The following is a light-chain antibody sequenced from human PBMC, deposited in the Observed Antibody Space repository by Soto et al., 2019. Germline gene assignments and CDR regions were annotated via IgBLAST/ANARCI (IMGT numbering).Light chain of an antibody. J-gene: IGLJ1*01. CDR3: CSYTRSGTLI. V-gene: IGLV2-14*01. CDR1: SSDIGDYNY. CDR2: DVS. Sequence: QSALTQPASVSGSPGQSITISCVGTSSDIGDYNYVSWYQQHPGKVPKVIIFDVSNRPSGVSYRFSGTKSGNTASLTVSGLQAEYEAHYYCCSYTRSGTLIFGTGTKVTVL.